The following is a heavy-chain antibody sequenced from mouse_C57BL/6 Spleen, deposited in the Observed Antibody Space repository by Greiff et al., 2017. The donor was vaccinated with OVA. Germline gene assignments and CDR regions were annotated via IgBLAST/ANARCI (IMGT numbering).Heavy chain of an antibody. Sequence: EVQRVESGGGLVQPGGSLSLSCAASGFTFTDYYMSWVRQPPGKALEWLGFIRNKANGYTTEYSASVKGRFTISRDNSQSILYLQMNALRAEDSATYYCATTPFYYEYDDGAWFAYWGQGTLVTVSA. CDR3: ATTPFYYEYDDGAWFAY. D-gene: IGHD2-4*01. CDR1: GFTFTDYY. J-gene: IGHJ3*01. V-gene: IGHV7-3*01. CDR2: IRNKANGYTT.